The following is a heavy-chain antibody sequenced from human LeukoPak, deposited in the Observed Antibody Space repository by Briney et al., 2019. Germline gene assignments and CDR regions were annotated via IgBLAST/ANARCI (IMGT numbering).Heavy chain of an antibody. CDR2: ISYEGSNK. CDR3: ARDRGYCSSTSCYALYYFDS. J-gene: IGHJ4*02. D-gene: IGHD2-2*03. CDR1: GFTFSSYS. Sequence: GGSLRLSCAASGFTFSSYSMHWVRQAPGKGLEWVAVISYEGSNKYYADSVKGLFTISRDNSKNTLYLQMNSLRAEDTAVYYCARDRGYCSSTSCYALYYFDSWGQGTLVTVSS. V-gene: IGHV3-30*04.